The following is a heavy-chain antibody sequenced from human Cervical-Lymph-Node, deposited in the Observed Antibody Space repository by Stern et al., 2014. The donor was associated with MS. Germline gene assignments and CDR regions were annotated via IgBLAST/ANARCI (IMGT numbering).Heavy chain of an antibody. CDR2: VSYDGTQR. CDR1: GFTFSTYA. J-gene: IGHJ4*02. D-gene: IGHD3-10*01. Sequence: VHLVESGGGVVQPGRSLSLSCVASGFTFSTYAMHCVRQAPGQGLEWVAFVSYDGTQRNSTDSVKARFTISRDNSKNTLYLHMNSLRDEDTAVYFCARGGRGVGLEYWGQGALVTVSS. CDR3: ARGGRGVGLEY. V-gene: IGHV3-30-3*01.